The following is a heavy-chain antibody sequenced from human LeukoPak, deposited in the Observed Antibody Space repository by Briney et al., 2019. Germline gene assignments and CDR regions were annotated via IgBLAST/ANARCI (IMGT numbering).Heavy chain of an antibody. Sequence: SQTLSLTCAISGDSVSSNNGAWNWIRQSPSRGLEWLGRTYYRSKWYNDYAESLISRITISPVTSKSQFSPQLYSVTPEDTAVYYCARDVGTTGWHTFDYWGQGTLVTASS. V-gene: IGHV6-1*01. D-gene: IGHD3-9*01. CDR1: GDSVSSNNGA. CDR3: ARDVGTTGWHTFDY. J-gene: IGHJ4*02. CDR2: TYYRSKWYN.